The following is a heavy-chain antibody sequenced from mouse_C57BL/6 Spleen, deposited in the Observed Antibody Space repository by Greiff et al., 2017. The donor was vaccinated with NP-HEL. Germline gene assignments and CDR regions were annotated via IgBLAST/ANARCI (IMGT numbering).Heavy chain of an antibody. CDR1: GFNIKDDY. Sequence: EVKLMESGAELVRPGASVKLSCTASGFNIKDDYMHWVKQRPEQGLEWIGWIDPENGDTEYASKFQGKATITADTSSNTAYLQLSSLTSEDTAVYYCTTDYGSSLYWGQGTLVTVSA. D-gene: IGHD1-1*01. CDR3: TTDYGSSLY. V-gene: IGHV14-4*01. J-gene: IGHJ3*01. CDR2: IDPENGDT.